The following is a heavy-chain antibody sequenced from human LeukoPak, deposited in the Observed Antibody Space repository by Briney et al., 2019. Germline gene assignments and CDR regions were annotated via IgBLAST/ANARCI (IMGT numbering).Heavy chain of an antibody. D-gene: IGHD3-3*01. Sequence: ASVKVSCKASGGTFSSYAISWVRQAPGQGLEWMGWINTNTGNPTYAQGFTGRFVFSLDTSVSTAYLQISSLKAEDTAVYYCARVNGYDFWSGYYRHYYYYYGMDVWGQGTTVTVSS. J-gene: IGHJ6*02. V-gene: IGHV7-4-1*02. CDR1: GGTFSSYA. CDR3: ARVNGYDFWSGYYRHYYYYYGMDV. CDR2: INTNTGNP.